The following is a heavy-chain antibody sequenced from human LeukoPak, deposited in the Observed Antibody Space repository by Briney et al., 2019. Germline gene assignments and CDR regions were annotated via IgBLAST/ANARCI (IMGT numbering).Heavy chain of an antibody. CDR2: IWYDGSNK. J-gene: IGHJ4*02. CDR3: ARGALGVVIRYFDY. CDR1: GFTFSSYG. D-gene: IGHD3-3*01. V-gene: IGHV3-33*01. Sequence: GGSLRLSCAASGFTFSSYGMDWVRHAPGKGLEWVALIWYDGSNKYYADSVKGRFTISRDNSKNTLYLQMNSLRAEDTAVYYCARGALGVVIRYFDYWGQGTLVTVSS.